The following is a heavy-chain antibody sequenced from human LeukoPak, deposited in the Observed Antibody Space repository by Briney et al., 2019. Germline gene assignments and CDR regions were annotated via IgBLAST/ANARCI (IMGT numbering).Heavy chain of an antibody. V-gene: IGHV3-33*01. CDR1: GFTFSSYG. J-gene: IGHJ6*02. Sequence: PGGSLRLSCAASGFTFSSYGMHWVRQAPGKGLEWVAVIWYDGSNKYYADSVKGRFTISRDNSKNTLYLQMNSLRAEDTAVYYCARGSCSSTSCYFAYYYYGMDVWGQGTTVTVSS. D-gene: IGHD2-2*01. CDR2: IWYDGSNK. CDR3: ARGSCSSTSCYFAYYYYGMDV.